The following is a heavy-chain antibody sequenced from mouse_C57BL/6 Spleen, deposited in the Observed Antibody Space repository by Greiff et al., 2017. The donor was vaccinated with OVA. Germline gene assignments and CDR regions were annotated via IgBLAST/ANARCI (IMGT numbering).Heavy chain of an antibody. Sequence: EVQLQESGPVLVKPGASVKMSCKASGYTFTDYYMNWVKQSHGKSLEWIGVINPYNGGTSYNQKFKGKATLTVDKSSSTAYMELNSLTSEDSAFYYCARGLGGYWYFDVWGTGTTVTVSS. V-gene: IGHV1-19*01. CDR3: ARGLGGYWYFDV. J-gene: IGHJ1*03. CDR1: GYTFTDYY. D-gene: IGHD3-3*01. CDR2: INPYNGGT.